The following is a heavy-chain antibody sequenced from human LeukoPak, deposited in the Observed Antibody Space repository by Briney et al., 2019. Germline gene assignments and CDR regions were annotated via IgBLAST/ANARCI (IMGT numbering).Heavy chain of an antibody. J-gene: IGHJ5*02. CDR1: GFTVSNNH. V-gene: IGHV3-66*02. CDR3: ARDRAEGKTWVEFDP. CDR2: IYSDGVT. Sequence: GGSLRLSCAVSGFTVSNNHMNWVRQAPGKGLAWVSLIYSDGVTQYADSVKGRFTISRDNSKNTLYLQMNSLRDEDTAVYFCARDRAEGKTWVEFDPWGQGTLVTVSS.